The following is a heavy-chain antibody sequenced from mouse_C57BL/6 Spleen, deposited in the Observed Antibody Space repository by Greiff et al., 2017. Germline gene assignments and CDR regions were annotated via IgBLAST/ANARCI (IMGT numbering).Heavy chain of an antibody. J-gene: IGHJ3*01. CDR2: ISYDGSN. CDR3: ARWSVDDYAWFAY. Sequence: EVKLQESGPGLVKPSQSLSLTCSVTGYSITSGYYWNWIRQFPGNKLEWMGYISYDGSNNYNPSLKNRISITRDTSKNQFFLKLNSVTTEDTATYYCARWSVDDYAWFAYWGQGTLVTVSA. D-gene: IGHD2-4*01. CDR1: GYSITSGYY. V-gene: IGHV3-6*01.